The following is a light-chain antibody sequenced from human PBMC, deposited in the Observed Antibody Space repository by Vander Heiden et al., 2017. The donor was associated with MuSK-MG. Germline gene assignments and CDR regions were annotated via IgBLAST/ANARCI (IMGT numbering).Light chain of an antibody. CDR3: RQSLETPRT. CDR1: QRLQHSNGYNY. J-gene: IGKJ1*01. V-gene: IGKV2-28*01. CDR2: VGS. Sequence: DIVMTQSPPSLPVTPGGPASTPCRSRQRLQHSNGYNYLDWYLQKPGQSPQLLIYVGSNRASGVPDRFSGSGSGTDFTLKISRVEAEDVGVYYCRQSLETPRTFGQGTKVEIK.